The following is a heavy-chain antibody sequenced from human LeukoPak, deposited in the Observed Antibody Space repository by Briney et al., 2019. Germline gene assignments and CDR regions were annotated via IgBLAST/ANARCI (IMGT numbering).Heavy chain of an antibody. CDR3: TNYGSGSIGDY. D-gene: IGHD3-10*01. CDR2: IKSKTDGGTT. CDR1: GFTFRNAW. J-gene: IGHJ4*02. Sequence: PGGSLRLSCAASGFTFRNAWISWVRQAPGKGLEWVGRIKSKTDGGTTDFAAPVKGRFTISRDDSKNTLYLQMNSLKTEDTAVYYCTNYGSGSIGDYWGQGNLVTVSS. V-gene: IGHV3-15*01.